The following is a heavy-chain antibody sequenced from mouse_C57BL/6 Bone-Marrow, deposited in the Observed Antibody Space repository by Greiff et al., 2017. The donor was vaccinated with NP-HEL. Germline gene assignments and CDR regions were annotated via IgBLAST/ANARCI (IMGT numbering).Heavy chain of an antibody. V-gene: IGHV1-82*01. J-gene: IGHJ2*01. Sequence: QVQLKQSGPELVKPGASVKISCKASGYAFSSSWMNWVKQRPGKGLEWIGRIYPGDGDTNYNGKFKGKATLTADKSSSTAYMQLSSLTSEDSAVYFCARYRAADGYCYFDYWGQGTTLTVSS. CDR2: IYPGDGDT. CDR3: ARYRAADGYCYFDY. CDR1: GYAFSSSW. D-gene: IGHD2-3*01.